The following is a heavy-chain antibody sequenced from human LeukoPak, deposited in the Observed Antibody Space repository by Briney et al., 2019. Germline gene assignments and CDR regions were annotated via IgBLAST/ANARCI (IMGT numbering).Heavy chain of an antibody. Sequence: GGSLRLSCAASGFTFSSYAMHWVRQAPGKGLEWVAVISYDGSNKYYADSVKGRFTISRDNSKNTLYLQMNSLRAEDTAVYYCARRPRITMVRGVPQKNWFDPWGQGTLVTVSS. D-gene: IGHD3-10*01. CDR1: GFTFSSYA. J-gene: IGHJ5*02. CDR2: ISYDGSNK. CDR3: ARRPRITMVRGVPQKNWFDP. V-gene: IGHV3-30*04.